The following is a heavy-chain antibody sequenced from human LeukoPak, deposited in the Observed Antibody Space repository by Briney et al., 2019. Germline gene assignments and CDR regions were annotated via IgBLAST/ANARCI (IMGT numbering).Heavy chain of an antibody. J-gene: IGHJ4*02. Sequence: PSETLSPTCAVSGGSISSSNWWSWIRQPPGKGLEWVGYIFYSGTTDSNPSLKSRVTISVDTSKNQFSLKLSSVTAADTAVYYCARTYCSGGSCHFDYWGQGTLVTVSS. CDR3: ARTYCSGGSCHFDY. CDR2: IFYSGTT. D-gene: IGHD2-15*01. V-gene: IGHV4-28*01. CDR1: GGSISSSNW.